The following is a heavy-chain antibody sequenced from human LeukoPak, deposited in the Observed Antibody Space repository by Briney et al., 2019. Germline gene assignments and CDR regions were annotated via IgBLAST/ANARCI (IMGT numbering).Heavy chain of an antibody. CDR3: ARRVVAAAGNWYFDL. CDR2: IYYSGGT. V-gene: IGHV4-59*08. D-gene: IGHD6-13*01. J-gene: IGHJ2*01. Sequence: SETLSLTCTVSGDSISRYYWKWIRQPPRKGLEWVGYIYYSGGTNYTPSLKSRVTISVDTSNNQFYLKLSSVTAADTAVYYCARRVVAAAGNWYFDLWGRGTLVTVSS. CDR1: GDSISRYY.